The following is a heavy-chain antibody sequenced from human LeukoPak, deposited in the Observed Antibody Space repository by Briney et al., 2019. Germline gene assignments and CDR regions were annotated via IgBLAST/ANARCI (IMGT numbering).Heavy chain of an antibody. D-gene: IGHD4-11*01. CDR3: AGYSNYGDYYYYYMDV. CDR2: IYYSGST. CDR1: GGSISSYY. Sequence: PSETLSLTCTVSGGSISSYYWSWIRQPPGKGLEWIGYIYYSGSTNYNPSLKSRVTISVDTSKNQFSLKLSSVTAADTAVYYCAGYSNYGDYYYYYMDVWGKGTTVTVSS. V-gene: IGHV4-59*01. J-gene: IGHJ6*03.